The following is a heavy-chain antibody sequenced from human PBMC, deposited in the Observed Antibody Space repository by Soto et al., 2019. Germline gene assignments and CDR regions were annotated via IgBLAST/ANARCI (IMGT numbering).Heavy chain of an antibody. CDR1: GFTFSSYA. D-gene: IGHD3-3*01. CDR2: ISGSGGST. Sequence: GGSLRLSCAASGFTFSSYAMSWVRQAPGKGLEWVSAISGSGGSTYYADSVKGRFTISRDNSKNTLYLQMNSLRAEDTAVYYCASSPPVLRFLEWLPDYFDYWGQGTLVTVSS. V-gene: IGHV3-23*01. J-gene: IGHJ4*02. CDR3: ASSPPVLRFLEWLPDYFDY.